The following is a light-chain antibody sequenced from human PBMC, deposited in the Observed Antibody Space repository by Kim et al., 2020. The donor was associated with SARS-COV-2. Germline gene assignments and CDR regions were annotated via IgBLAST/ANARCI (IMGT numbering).Light chain of an antibody. CDR1: SSDVGGYYY. CDR2: EVS. V-gene: IGLV2-8*01. CDR3: SSYAGSNNLI. Sequence: SVTISCTGTSSDVGGYYYVSWYQHHPGKAPKLLIYEVSERPSGVPDRFSGSKSGNTASLTVSGLQAEDEADYYCSSYAGSNNLIFGGGTQLTVL. J-gene: IGLJ2*01.